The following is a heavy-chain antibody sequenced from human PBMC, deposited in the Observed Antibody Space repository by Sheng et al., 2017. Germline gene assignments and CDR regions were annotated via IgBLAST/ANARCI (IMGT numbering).Heavy chain of an antibody. D-gene: IGHD3-16*01. V-gene: IGHV4-38-2*02. J-gene: IGHJ5*02. CDR2: IYHSGST. CDR3: ARESLANYDYILGGVSGDWFDP. CDR1: GYSISSGYY. Sequence: QVQLQESGPGLVKPSETLSLTCAVSGYSISSGYYWGWIRQPPGKGLEWIGSIYHSGSTYYNPSLKSRVTISVDTSKNQFSLKLSSVTAADTAVYYCARESLANYDYILGGVSGDWFDPWGQGTLVTVSS.